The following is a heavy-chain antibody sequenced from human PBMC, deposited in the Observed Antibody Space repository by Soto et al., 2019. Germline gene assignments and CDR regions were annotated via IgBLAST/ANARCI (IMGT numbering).Heavy chain of an antibody. V-gene: IGHV1-69*06. CDR2: IILLFGTA. CDR3: ARVFDSLPVSGYYSY. D-gene: IGHD3-22*01. J-gene: IGHJ4*02. CDR1: GGTFSSYA. Sequence: QVQLVQSGAEVRKPGSSVKVSCKASGGTFSSYAISWVRQAPGQGLEWMGGIILLFGTANYAQKFQARVTITADKSTSTAYMELSSLRSEETAVYYCARVFDSLPVSGYYSYWGQGTLVTVSS.